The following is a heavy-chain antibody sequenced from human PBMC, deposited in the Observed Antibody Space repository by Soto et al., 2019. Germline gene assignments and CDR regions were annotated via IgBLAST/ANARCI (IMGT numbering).Heavy chain of an antibody. CDR3: ARYYRRSGYDFRLSYYYYGMDV. J-gene: IGHJ6*02. Sequence: PSETLSLTCAVYGGSFSGYYWSWIRQPPGKGLEWIGEINHSGSTNYNPSLKSRVTISVDTSKNQFSLKLSSVTAADTAVHYCARYYRRSGYDFRLSYYYYGMDVWGQGTTVTVSS. V-gene: IGHV4-34*01. CDR1: GGSFSGYY. D-gene: IGHD5-12*01. CDR2: INHSGST.